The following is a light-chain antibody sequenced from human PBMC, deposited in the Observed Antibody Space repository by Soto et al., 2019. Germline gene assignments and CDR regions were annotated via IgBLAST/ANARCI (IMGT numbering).Light chain of an antibody. Sequence: DILMTQSPDSLAVSLGERATINCKSSQSVLYPPDNRNYFAWYQQKPGQPPKLIISWASTRESGVPDRFVGSGSGTDSTLTFPTLQAKDVAINSCHQYSALPLPFGGGTKVEF. CDR1: QSVLYPPDNRNY. J-gene: IGKJ4*01. V-gene: IGKV4-1*01. CDR3: HQYSALPLP. CDR2: WAS.